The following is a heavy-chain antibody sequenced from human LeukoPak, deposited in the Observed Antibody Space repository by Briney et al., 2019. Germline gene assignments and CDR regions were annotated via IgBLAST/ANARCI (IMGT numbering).Heavy chain of an antibody. CDR2: ISSSSSTI. Sequence: GGSLRLSCAASGFTFSSYSMNWVRQAPGKGLEWVSYISSSSSTIYYADSVKGRFTISRDNARNSLFLQISSLRGDDTAVYYCVRGDSRDFWGQGTLVTVSS. V-gene: IGHV3-48*04. CDR3: VRGDSRDF. D-gene: IGHD6-13*01. J-gene: IGHJ4*02. CDR1: GFTFSSYS.